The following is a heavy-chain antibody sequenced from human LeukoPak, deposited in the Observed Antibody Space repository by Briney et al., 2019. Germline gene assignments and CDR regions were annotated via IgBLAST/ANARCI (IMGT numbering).Heavy chain of an antibody. V-gene: IGHV3-11*01. J-gene: IGHJ4*02. CDR1: GFTFSDYY. CDR3: ARFIRGKYYFDY. Sequence: NPGGSLRLSCAASGFTFSDYYMSWIRQAPGKGLGWVSYISSSGSTIYYADSVKGRFTISRDNAKNSLYLQMNSLRAEDTAVYYCARFIRGKYYFDYWGQGTLVTVSS. CDR2: ISSSGSTI.